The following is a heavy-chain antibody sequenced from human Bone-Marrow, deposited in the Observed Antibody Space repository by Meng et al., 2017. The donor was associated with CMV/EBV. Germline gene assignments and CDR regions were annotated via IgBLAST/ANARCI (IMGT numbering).Heavy chain of an antibody. CDR2: INPNSGGT. D-gene: IGHD2-2*01. CDR1: GYTFTGYY. CDR3: ARDEGGFVVVPAAMWYYYGMDV. Sequence: ASVKVSCKASGYTFTGYYMHWVRQAPGQGLEWMGWINPNSGGTNYAQKFQGRVTMTRDTSISTAYMELSRLRSDDTAVYYCARDEGGFVVVPAAMWYYYGMDVWGQGTTVTVSS. V-gene: IGHV1-2*02. J-gene: IGHJ6*02.